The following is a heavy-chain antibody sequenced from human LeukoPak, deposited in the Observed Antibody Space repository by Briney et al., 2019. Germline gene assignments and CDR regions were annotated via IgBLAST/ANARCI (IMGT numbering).Heavy chain of an antibody. D-gene: IGHD2-8*02. J-gene: IGHJ4*02. Sequence: SQTLSLTCTVSGGSISSGDYYWSWIRQPRGKGLEWIGYIYYSMSTYYNPAVKSRVTISVDTSKNQFSLKLSSVTAADTVVYDSAIGVVCAESWDHWGRGTLVTVSS. V-gene: IGHV4-30-4*08. CDR1: GGSISSGDYY. CDR2: IYYSMST. CDR3: AIGVVCAESWDH.